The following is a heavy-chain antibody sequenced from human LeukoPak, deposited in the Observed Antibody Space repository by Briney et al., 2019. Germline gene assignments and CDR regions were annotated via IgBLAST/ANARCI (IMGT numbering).Heavy chain of an antibody. Sequence: PSETLSLTCTVSGGSISSSSYYWGWIRQPPGKGLEWIGEVNHSGSTNYNPSLKSRVTISVDTSKNQFSLKLSSVTAADTAVYYCARLRSSSWNPKQRPDYWGQGTLVTVSS. CDR2: VNHSGST. D-gene: IGHD6-13*01. CDR3: ARLRSSSWNPKQRPDY. V-gene: IGHV4-39*07. CDR1: GGSISSSSYY. J-gene: IGHJ4*02.